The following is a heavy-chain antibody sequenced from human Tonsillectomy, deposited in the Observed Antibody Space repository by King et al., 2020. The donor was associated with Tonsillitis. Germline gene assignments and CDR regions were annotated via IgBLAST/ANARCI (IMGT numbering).Heavy chain of an antibody. Sequence: VQLVQSGAEVKKPGASVKVSCKVSGDTLTELSMHWVRQAPGKGLEWMGGFDPEDGERVYAQKFQGRVTMTADTSTDTAYMELSSLRSEDTAVYYCATVAPITMVRGVIHGIFDYWGQGTLVTVSS. CDR3: ATVAPITMVRGVIHGIFDY. CDR1: GDTLTELS. V-gene: IGHV1-24*01. D-gene: IGHD3-10*01. CDR2: FDPEDGER. J-gene: IGHJ4*02.